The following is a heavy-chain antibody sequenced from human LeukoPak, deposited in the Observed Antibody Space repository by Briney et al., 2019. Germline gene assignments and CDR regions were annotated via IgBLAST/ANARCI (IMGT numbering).Heavy chain of an antibody. CDR1: GFTFTSYA. Sequence: GGSLRLSCAASGFTFTSYAMRGVRQARGKGVEWVSVISGSGGSTYYADSVKYPFTMSRDNSTHTLYLEMNSLRTADTAVYYCAKGGYRGQLVRTLLFDYWGQGILVTVSS. J-gene: IGHJ4*02. D-gene: IGHD6-6*01. CDR2: ISGSGGST. CDR3: AKGGYRGQLVRTLLFDY. V-gene: IGHV3-23*01.